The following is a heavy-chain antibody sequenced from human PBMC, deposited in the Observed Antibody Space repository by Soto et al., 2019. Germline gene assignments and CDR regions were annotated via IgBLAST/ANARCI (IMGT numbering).Heavy chain of an antibody. V-gene: IGHV1-69*06. CDR2: IIPIFGTA. D-gene: IGHD6-6*01. Sequence: QVQLVQSGAEVKKPGSSVKVSCKASGGTFSSYAISWVRQAPGQGLEWMGGIIPIFGTANYAQKFQGRVTITGDKSTSQARRELSKLRSEDRGVYYCARGGGADSSSWFDPWGQGTLVTVS. CDR3: ARGGGADSSSWFDP. J-gene: IGHJ5*02. CDR1: GGTFSSYA.